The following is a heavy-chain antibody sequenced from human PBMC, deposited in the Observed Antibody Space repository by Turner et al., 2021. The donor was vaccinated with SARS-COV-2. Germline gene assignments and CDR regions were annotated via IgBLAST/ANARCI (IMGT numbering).Heavy chain of an antibody. CDR1: GYTFTSYG. CDR2: IIPIFGTA. J-gene: IGHJ4*02. D-gene: IGHD4-17*01. Sequence: QVQLVQSGAEVKKPGASVTVSCKASGYTFTSYGISWVRQDPGQGLEWMGWIIPIFGTANYAQKFQGRVTITADKSTSTAYMELSSLRSEDTAVYYCARCTSYGDYGNYSDYWGQGTLVTVSS. V-gene: IGHV1-69*06. CDR3: ARCTSYGDYGNYSDY.